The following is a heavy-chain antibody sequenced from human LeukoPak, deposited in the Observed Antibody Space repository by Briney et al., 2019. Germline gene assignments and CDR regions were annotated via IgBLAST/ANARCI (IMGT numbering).Heavy chain of an antibody. Sequence: GGSLRLSCAASGFTFDDYARHWVRQAPGKGLEWVSLISGDGGSTYYSDSVKGLFTIYRDNSKHSLYLQMNSLRTEDNALYYCAKDQGYYDFWKGLFFGSIGWFDPWGQGTLVTVSS. D-gene: IGHD3-3*01. V-gene: IGHV3-43*02. CDR1: GFTFDDYA. CDR3: AKDQGYYDFWKGLFFGSIGWFDP. CDR2: ISGDGGST. J-gene: IGHJ5*02.